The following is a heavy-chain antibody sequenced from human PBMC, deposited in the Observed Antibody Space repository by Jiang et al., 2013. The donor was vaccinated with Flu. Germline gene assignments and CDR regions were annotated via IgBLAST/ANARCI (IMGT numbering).Heavy chain of an antibody. J-gene: IGHJ3*02. Sequence: LEWIGSIYYMGAPTXTRTLKSRVTISVDTSKNQFSLKLSSVTAADTAVYYCAREADDAFDIWGQGTMVTVSS. CDR2: IYYMGAP. V-gene: IGHV4-39*07. CDR3: AREADDAFDI.